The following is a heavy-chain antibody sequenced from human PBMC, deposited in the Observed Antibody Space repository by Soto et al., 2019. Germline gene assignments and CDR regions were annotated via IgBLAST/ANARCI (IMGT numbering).Heavy chain of an antibody. CDR1: GGSISSSSYY. Sequence: SETLSLTCTVSGGSISSSSYYWGWIRQPPGKGLEWIGSIYYSGSTYYNPSLKSRVTVSVDTSKNQFSLKLSSVTAADTVVYYCARLQEDYDSSGYYYDYWGQGTLVTVSS. V-gene: IGHV4-39*01. CDR2: IYYSGST. J-gene: IGHJ4*02. CDR3: ARLQEDYDSSGYYYDY. D-gene: IGHD3-22*01.